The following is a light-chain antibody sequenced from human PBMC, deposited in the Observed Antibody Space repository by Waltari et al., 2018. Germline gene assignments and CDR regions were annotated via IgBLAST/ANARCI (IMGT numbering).Light chain of an antibody. V-gene: IGLV1-40*01. CDR3: QSYDSSLSGLGV. CDR1: SSHIGAGHD. J-gene: IGLJ2*01. CDR2: GNS. Sequence: QSVLTQPPSVSGAPGQRVPISCTRSSSHIGAGHDVHWYQQLPGTAPKLLIYGNSNRPSGVPDRFSGSKSGTSASLAITGLQAEDEADYYCQSYDSSLSGLGVFGGGTKLTVL.